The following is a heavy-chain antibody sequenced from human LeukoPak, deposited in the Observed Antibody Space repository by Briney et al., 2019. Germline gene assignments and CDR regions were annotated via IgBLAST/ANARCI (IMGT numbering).Heavy chain of an antibody. Sequence: SQTLSLTCVVSGDSVSSKNGAWNWIRQSPSRGLEWLGRTYYRPKWYNDYAESMEGRMTISQDTSKNQYSLHLNCVTPDDTAVYYCARDFGTTGWHTFDYWGQGTLVTVSS. J-gene: IGHJ4*02. CDR3: ARDFGTTGWHTFDY. V-gene: IGHV6-1*01. CDR2: TYYRPKWYN. CDR1: GDSVSSKNGA. D-gene: IGHD6-19*01.